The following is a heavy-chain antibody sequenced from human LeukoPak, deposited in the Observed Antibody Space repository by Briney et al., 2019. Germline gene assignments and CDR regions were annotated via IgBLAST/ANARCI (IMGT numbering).Heavy chain of an antibody. CDR1: GYTFTDYY. D-gene: IGHD3-22*01. CDR3: ATHHYYDSSGYPDY. CDR2: IIPIFGTA. Sequence: GASVKVSCKASGYTFTDYYMHWVRQAPGQGLEWMGGIIPIFGTANYAQKFQGRVTITADESTSTAYMELSSLRSEDTAVYYCATHHYYDSSGYPDYWGQGTLVTVSS. V-gene: IGHV1-69*13. J-gene: IGHJ4*02.